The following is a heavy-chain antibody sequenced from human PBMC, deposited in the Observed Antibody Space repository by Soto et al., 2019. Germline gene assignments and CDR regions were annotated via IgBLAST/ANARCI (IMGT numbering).Heavy chain of an antibody. Sequence: SETLSLTCAVYGGSISSYYWSWIRQPPGKGLEWIGYIYYSGSTNYNPSLKSRVTISVDTSKNQFSLKLSSVTAADTAVDYCAKDPPVRGAGNFDYWGRETLVTVSS. J-gene: IGHJ4*02. D-gene: IGHD1-1*01. CDR2: IYYSGST. CDR3: AKDPPVRGAGNFDY. CDR1: GGSISSYY. V-gene: IGHV4-59*01.